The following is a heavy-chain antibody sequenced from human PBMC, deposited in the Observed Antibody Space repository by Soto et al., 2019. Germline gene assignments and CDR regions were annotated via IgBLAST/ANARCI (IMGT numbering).Heavy chain of an antibody. V-gene: IGHV1-2*02. CDR3: AREERVAGLPGY. CDR2: INPNSGST. CDR1: GYTFTGYY. J-gene: IGHJ4*02. Sequence: QVQLVQSGAEVNKPGASVKVSCKASGYTFTGYYMHWVRQAHGQGLEWMGWINPNSGSTNYEQKFQGRVTMTRDTSISTAYLELSRLRSDDTAVYYCAREERVAGLPGYWGQGTLVTVSS. D-gene: IGHD6-19*01.